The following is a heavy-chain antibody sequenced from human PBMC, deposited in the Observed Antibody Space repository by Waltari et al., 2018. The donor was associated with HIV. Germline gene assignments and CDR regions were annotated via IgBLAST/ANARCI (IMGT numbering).Heavy chain of an antibody. V-gene: IGHV3-7*01. Sequence: EVQLVESGGGLVQPGGSLRLSCAASGFTFSSYWMSWVRQAAGKGLEWVANIKQDGSEKYYVDSMKGRFTISRDNAKNSLYLQINSLRAEDTAVYYCAGRSPARRLNWFDPWGQGTLVIVSS. CDR1: GFTFSSYW. D-gene: IGHD2-8*01. CDR2: IKQDGSEK. J-gene: IGHJ5*02. CDR3: AGRSPARRLNWFDP.